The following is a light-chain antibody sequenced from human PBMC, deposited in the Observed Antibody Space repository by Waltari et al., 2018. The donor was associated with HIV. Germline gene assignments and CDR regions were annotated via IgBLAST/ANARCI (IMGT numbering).Light chain of an antibody. CDR2: YDD. J-gene: IGLJ2*01. V-gene: IGLV1-36*01. Sequence: QSVLTQPPSVSEAPRPRVTISCSGSSSNIGSKDVNWYQQLPGKAPKLLIYYDDLLPSGVSDRFSGSKSGTSASLAISGLQSEDEADYYCAAAWDDSLNGPVFGGGTKLTVL. CDR3: AAAWDDSLNGPV. CDR1: SSNIGSKD.